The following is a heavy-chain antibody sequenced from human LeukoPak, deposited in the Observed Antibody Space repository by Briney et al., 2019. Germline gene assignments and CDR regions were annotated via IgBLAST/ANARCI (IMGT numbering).Heavy chain of an antibody. CDR1: GYTFTSYG. Sequence: GASVKVSCKASGYTFTSYGISWVRQAPGQGLEWMGWISAYNGNANYAQKLQGRVTMTTDTSTSTAYTELRSLRSDDTAVYYCARDLGFSQHWGQGTLVTVSS. J-gene: IGHJ1*01. D-gene: IGHD3-3*01. CDR2: ISAYNGNA. CDR3: ARDLGFSQH. V-gene: IGHV1-18*01.